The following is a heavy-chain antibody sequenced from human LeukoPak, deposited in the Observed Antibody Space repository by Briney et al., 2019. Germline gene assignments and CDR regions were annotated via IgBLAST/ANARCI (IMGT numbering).Heavy chain of an antibody. CDR2: IYYSGST. CDR1: GGSMSSHY. Sequence: SETLSLTCTVSGGSMSSHYWSWIRQPPGKGLAWIGYIYYSGSTNYIHSLKSRVTISVGRSKNQFSLKLSSVTAADTAVYDCARLLWFAELLTRRNYFDYWGQGTLVTVSS. CDR3: ARLLWFAELLTRRNYFDY. D-gene: IGHD3-10*01. V-gene: IGHV4-59*08. J-gene: IGHJ4*02.